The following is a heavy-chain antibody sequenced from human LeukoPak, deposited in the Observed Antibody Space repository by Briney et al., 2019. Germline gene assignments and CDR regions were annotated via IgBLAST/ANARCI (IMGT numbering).Heavy chain of an antibody. CDR1: GGTFSSYA. J-gene: IGHJ6*04. D-gene: IGHD1-7*01. CDR3: ARVELAALRPYYYYGMDV. CDR2: IIPIFGTA. Sequence: SVKVSCKASGGTFSSYAISWVRQAPGQGLEWMGGIIPIFGTANYAQKFQGRVTITADKSTSTAYMELSSLRSEDTAVYYCARVELAALRPYYYYGMDVWGKGTTVTVSS. V-gene: IGHV1-69*06.